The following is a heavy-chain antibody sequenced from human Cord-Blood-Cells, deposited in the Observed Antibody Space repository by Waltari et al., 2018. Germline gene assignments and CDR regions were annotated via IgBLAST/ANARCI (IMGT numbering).Heavy chain of an antibody. CDR1: GYTFTSYY. CDR2: FIPSGGST. CDR3: ARDDYGGNYYFDY. V-gene: IGHV1-46*03. J-gene: IGHJ4*02. Sequence: QVQLVQSGAEVKKPGASVKVSCKASGYTFTSYYMHWVRQAPGQGLEWMGIFIPSGGSTSYAQKFQGRVNMTRDTSTSTVYMELSSLRSEDTAVYYCARDDYGGNYYFDYWGQGTLVTVSS. D-gene: IGHD4-17*01.